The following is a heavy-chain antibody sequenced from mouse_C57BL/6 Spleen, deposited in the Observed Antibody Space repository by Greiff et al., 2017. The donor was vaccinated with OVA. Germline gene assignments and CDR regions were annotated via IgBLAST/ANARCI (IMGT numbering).Heavy chain of an antibody. CDR3: ARILYDYGISQYSLDY. CDR1: GYTFTSYW. J-gene: IGHJ2*01. Sequence: QVQLKQPGAELVKPGASVKMSCKASGYTFTSYWITWVKQRPGQGLEWIGDIYPGSGSTNYNEKFKSKATLTVDTSSSTAYMQLSSLTSEDSAVYYCARILYDYGISQYSLDYWGQGTTLTVSS. CDR2: IYPGSGST. V-gene: IGHV1-55*01. D-gene: IGHD1-1*01.